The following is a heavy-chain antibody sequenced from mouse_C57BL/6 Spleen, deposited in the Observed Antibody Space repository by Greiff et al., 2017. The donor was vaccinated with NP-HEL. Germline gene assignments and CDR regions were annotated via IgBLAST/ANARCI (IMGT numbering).Heavy chain of an antibody. CDR3: AREDYYGSRHWYFDV. D-gene: IGHD1-1*01. V-gene: IGHV1-55*01. CDR1: GYTFTSYW. Sequence: QVQLQQPGAELVKPGASVKMSCKASGYTFTSYWITWVKQRPGQGLEWIGDIYPGSGSTNYNEKFKSKATLTVDTSSSTAYMQLSSLTSEDSAVYYCAREDYYGSRHWYFDVWGTGTTVTVSS. CDR2: IYPGSGST. J-gene: IGHJ1*03.